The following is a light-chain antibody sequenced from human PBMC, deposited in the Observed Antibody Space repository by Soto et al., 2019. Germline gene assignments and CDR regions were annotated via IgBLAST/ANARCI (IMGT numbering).Light chain of an antibody. V-gene: IGLV1-44*01. CDR2: SNN. Sequence: QSVLTQPPSASGTPGQRVTISCSGSSSNIGSNTVNWYQQLPGTAPKLLIYSNNQRPSGVPDRFSGSKSGTSASLAISGLQSEDEDDYYCAAWDDSLDVVFGGGTKVTVL. CDR1: SSNIGSNT. J-gene: IGLJ2*01. CDR3: AAWDDSLDVV.